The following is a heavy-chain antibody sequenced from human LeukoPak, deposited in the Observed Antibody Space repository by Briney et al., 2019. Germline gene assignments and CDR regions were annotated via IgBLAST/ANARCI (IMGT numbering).Heavy chain of an antibody. Sequence: GESLKISCKGSGYSFTSYWIGWVRQMPGKGLEWMVIIYPGDSDTRYSPSFQGQVTISADKSISTAYLQWSSLKASDTAVYYCARQGMELATVTGSFDYWGQGTLVTVSS. CDR1: GYSFTSYW. V-gene: IGHV5-51*01. CDR2: IYPGDSDT. J-gene: IGHJ4*02. CDR3: ARQGMELATVTGSFDY. D-gene: IGHD5-24*01.